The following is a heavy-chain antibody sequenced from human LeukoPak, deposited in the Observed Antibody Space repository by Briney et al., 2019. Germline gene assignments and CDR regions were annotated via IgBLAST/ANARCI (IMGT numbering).Heavy chain of an antibody. CDR2: ISAYNGNT. D-gene: IGHD1-7*01. Sequence: ASVKVSCKASGYTSTNYGIGWVRQAPGQGLEWMGWISAYNGNTNYAQKFQGRVTMTTDTSTSTAYMDLRSLRSDDTAVYYCAREVTGTARYYFEYWGQGTLVTVSS. J-gene: IGHJ4*02. V-gene: IGHV1-18*01. CDR3: AREVTGTARYYFEY. CDR1: GYTSTNYG.